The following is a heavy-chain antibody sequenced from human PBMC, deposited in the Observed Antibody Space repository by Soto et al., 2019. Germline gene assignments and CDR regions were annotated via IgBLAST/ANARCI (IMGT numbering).Heavy chain of an antibody. CDR1: GGSIISYF. D-gene: IGHD2-2*01. CDR2: IYDDGTT. J-gene: IGHJ3*01. CDR3: VSSRSAIYGDALDV. Sequence: DTLSLTCSVSGGSIISYFRNWLRHPPGEGLECIGYIYDDGTTDYNPSLKSRVTILLDMSKNQFSLKLSSVTAADTAVYYCVSSRSAIYGDALDVWGQGTMVTVSS. V-gene: IGHV4-59*03.